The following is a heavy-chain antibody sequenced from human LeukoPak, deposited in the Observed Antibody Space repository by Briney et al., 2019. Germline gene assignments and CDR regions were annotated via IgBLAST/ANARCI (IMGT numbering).Heavy chain of an antibody. CDR1: GFTFGDYA. CDR3: AKDGPIIIAAAGPGDYYMDV. D-gene: IGHD6-13*01. V-gene: IGHV3-30*02. Sequence: GGSLRLSCTASGFTFGDYAMSWVRQAPGKGLEWVAFIRYDGSNKYYADSVKGRFTISRDNSKNTLYLQMNSLRAEDTAVYYCAKDGPIIIAAAGPGDYYMDVWGKGTTVTVSS. J-gene: IGHJ6*03. CDR2: IRYDGSNK.